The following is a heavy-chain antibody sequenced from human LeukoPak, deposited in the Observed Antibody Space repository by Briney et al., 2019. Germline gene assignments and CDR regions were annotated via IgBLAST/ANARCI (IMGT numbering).Heavy chain of an antibody. CDR2: IGGRGGST. CDR1: GFTFSSFT. Sequence: GGSLRLSCAASGFTFSSFTMTWVRQAPGKGLEWVSAIGGRGGSTYYADSVKGRFTISRDNSKNTLYLQMNSLRAEDTAVYYCAKEWLLSYFDYWGQGTLVTVSS. V-gene: IGHV3-23*01. CDR3: AKEWLLSYFDY. J-gene: IGHJ4*02. D-gene: IGHD3-3*01.